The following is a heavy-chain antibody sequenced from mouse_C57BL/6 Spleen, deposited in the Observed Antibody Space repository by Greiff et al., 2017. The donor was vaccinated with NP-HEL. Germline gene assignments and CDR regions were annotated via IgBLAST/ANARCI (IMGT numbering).Heavy chain of an antibody. V-gene: IGHV1-22*01. J-gene: IGHJ4*01. CDR1: GYTFTDYN. Sequence: EVKLQESGPELVKPGASVKMSCKASGYTFTDYNMHWVKQSHGKSLEWIGYINPNNGGTSYNQKFKGKATLTVNKSSSTAYMELRSLTSEDSAVDYCARSDYYGSGYAMDYWGQGTSVTVSS. CDR3: ARSDYYGSGYAMDY. D-gene: IGHD1-1*01. CDR2: INPNNGGT.